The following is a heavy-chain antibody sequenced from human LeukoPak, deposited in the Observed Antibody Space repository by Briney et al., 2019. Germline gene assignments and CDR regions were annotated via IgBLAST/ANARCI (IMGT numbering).Heavy chain of an antibody. CDR3: ARYRYCSGGNCYGPDY. V-gene: IGHV5-51*01. J-gene: IGHJ4*02. CDR2: TYPGDSET. CDR1: GYSFTTYW. D-gene: IGHD2-15*01. Sequence: GESLKISCKGSGYSFTTYWIGWVRQMPGKGLEWMGITYPGDSETRYSPSFQGQVTISADKSISTAYLQWSSLKASDTAMYYCARYRYCSGGNCYGPDYWGQGTLVTVSS.